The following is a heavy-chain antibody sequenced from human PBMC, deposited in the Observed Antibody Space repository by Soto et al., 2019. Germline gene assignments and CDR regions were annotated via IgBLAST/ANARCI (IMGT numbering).Heavy chain of an antibody. CDR2: ISGSGVST. CDR1: AFTLSSYA. Sequence: PAGSLRLSCSAAAFTLSSYAIICVHPTPGKRLEWLSAISGSGVSTYYADSVKGRFTSSRDNPNNTLYLQMNSLRAEDTAVYRVWLNYYYYMEVWGEGATVTVSS. J-gene: IGHJ6*03. D-gene: IGHD3-16*01. CDR3: WLNYYYYMEV. V-gene: IGHV3-23*01.